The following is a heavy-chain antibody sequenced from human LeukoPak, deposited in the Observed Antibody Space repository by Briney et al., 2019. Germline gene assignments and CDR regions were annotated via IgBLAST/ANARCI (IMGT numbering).Heavy chain of an antibody. CDR3: ARGIVVVAQLGFYFYYMDV. CDR2: INHSGST. Sequence: SETLSLTCAVYGGSFSGYYWSWIRQPPGKGLEWIGEINHSGSTKDNPSLKSRVTISVDTSKNQFSLKLSSVTAADTAVYYCARGIVVVAQLGFYFYYMDVWGKGTTVTISS. V-gene: IGHV4-34*01. CDR1: GGSFSGYY. D-gene: IGHD2-15*01. J-gene: IGHJ6*03.